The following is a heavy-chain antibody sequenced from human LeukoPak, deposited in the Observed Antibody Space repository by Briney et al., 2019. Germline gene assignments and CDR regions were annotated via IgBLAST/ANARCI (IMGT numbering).Heavy chain of an antibody. CDR2: VSGSGDRM. V-gene: IGHV3-23*01. J-gene: IGHJ4*02. CDR3: AKAAAAPGFDF. D-gene: IGHD6-13*01. Sequence: PGRSLRLSCAASGFTSSSYALNWVRQAPGEGMEWVATVSGSGDRMYHADSVKGRFTISRDNSKNTIYLQMNSLRAEDTALYYCAKAAAAPGFDFWGQGTLVTVSS. CDR1: GFTSSSYA.